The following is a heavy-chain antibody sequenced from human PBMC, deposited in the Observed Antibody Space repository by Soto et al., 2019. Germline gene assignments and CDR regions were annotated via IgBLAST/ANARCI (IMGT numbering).Heavy chain of an antibody. D-gene: IGHD3-22*01. J-gene: IGHJ4*02. CDR3: VKGSSGSRPYYFDF. Sequence: PGGSLRLSCAASGFTVSSNYMSWVRQAPGKGLEWVSVIYSGGSTYYADSVRGRFTISRDNSKNTLDLQMNSLRAEDTAVYYCVKGSSGSRPYYFDFWGQGALVTVS. CDR1: GFTVSSNY. V-gene: IGHV3-66*01. CDR2: IYSGGST.